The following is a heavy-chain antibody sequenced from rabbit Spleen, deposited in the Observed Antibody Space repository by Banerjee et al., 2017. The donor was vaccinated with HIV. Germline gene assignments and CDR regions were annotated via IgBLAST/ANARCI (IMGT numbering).Heavy chain of an antibody. CDR1: GIDLSSYF. CDR2: ISCISGSA. V-gene: IGHV1S45*01. Sequence: QEQLVEYGGDLVQPEGSLTLTCKASGIDLSSYFMCWVRQAPGKGLEWIACISCISGSAYYANWAKGRFTISKASSTTVTLQMTSLTAADTATYFCARGGVDMGDGLALWGQGTLVTVS. D-gene: IGHD2-1*01. J-gene: IGHJ3*01. CDR3: ARGGVDMGDGLAL.